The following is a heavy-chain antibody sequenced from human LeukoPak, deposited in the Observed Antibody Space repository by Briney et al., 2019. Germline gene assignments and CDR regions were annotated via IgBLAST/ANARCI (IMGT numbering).Heavy chain of an antibody. V-gene: IGHV3-53*01. D-gene: IGHD3-22*01. CDR2: IYTGGSS. Sequence: PGGSLRLSCAASGFTVSSNYMSWVRQAPGKGLEWVSLIYTGGSSYYADSVKGRFTISRDTSINTLYLQMNSLRVGDAAVYYCARVTLGFDSRTYYPTTFDYWGQGTQVTVSS. CDR1: GFTVSSNY. J-gene: IGHJ4*02. CDR3: ARVTLGFDSRTYYPTTFDY.